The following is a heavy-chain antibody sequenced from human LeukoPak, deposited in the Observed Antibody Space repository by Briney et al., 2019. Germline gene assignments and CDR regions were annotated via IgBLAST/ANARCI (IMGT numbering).Heavy chain of an antibody. V-gene: IGHV5-51*01. Sequence: GGALQISSKGSGYSFTNYWIGWGRRMAGKGGEWMGIIYPGVSDTRYSPSFPCQFTISADKSICTAYLHWSSLKPSHTAMYYCARRHLVRGVILGAEFDYWGQGTLVTVSS. CDR3: ARRHLVRGVILGAEFDY. D-gene: IGHD3-10*01. CDR2: IYPGVSDT. CDR1: GYSFTNYW. J-gene: IGHJ4*02.